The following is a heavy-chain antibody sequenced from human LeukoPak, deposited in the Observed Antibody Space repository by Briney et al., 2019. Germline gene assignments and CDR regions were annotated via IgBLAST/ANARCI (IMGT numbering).Heavy chain of an antibody. Sequence: PSETLSLTCAVYGGSFSGYYWSWIRQPPGMGLEWIGEINHSGSTNYNPSLKSRVTISVDTSKNQFSLKLSSVTAADTAVYYCARRNYYDSSGYSLFGYYFDYWGQGTLVTVSS. CDR3: ARRNYYDSSGYSLFGYYFDY. J-gene: IGHJ4*02. D-gene: IGHD3-22*01. V-gene: IGHV4-34*01. CDR1: GGSFSGYY. CDR2: INHSGST.